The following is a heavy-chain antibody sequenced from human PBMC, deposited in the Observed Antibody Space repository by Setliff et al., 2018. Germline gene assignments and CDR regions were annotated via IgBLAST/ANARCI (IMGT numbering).Heavy chain of an antibody. Sequence: PSETLSLTCTVSGGSISSPSYFWGWVRQPPGKEMEWIATIYYSGSSYYNPSLKSRPTISVDTSKNLFSLKLSSVTTADTAVYYCARHYGGGYKHFDYWGQGTLVTVSS. CDR1: GGSISSPSYF. J-gene: IGHJ4*02. V-gene: IGHV4-39*01. D-gene: IGHD5-12*01. CDR3: ARHYGGGYKHFDY. CDR2: IYYSGSS.